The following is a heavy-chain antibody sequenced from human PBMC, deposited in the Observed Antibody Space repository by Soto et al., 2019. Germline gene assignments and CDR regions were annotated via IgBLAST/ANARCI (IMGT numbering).Heavy chain of an antibody. CDR3: ARQPSIAAAGTYYYGMDV. D-gene: IGHD6-13*01. Sequence: GESLKISCKGSGYIFTSYWIGWVRQMPGKGLEWMGIIYPGDSDTRYSPSFQGQVTISADKSISTAYLQWSSLKASDTAMFYCARQPSIAAAGTYYYGMDVWGRGTTVTVSS. CDR2: IYPGDSDT. J-gene: IGHJ6*02. V-gene: IGHV5-51*01. CDR1: GYIFTSYW.